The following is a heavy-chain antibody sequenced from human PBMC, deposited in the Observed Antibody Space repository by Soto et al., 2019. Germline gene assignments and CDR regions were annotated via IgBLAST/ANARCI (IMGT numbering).Heavy chain of an antibody. J-gene: IGHJ6*03. Sequence: WETLSLTCTVSGGSISSYYWSWIRQPPGKGLEWIGYIYYSGSTNYNPSLKSRVTISVDTSKNQFSLKLSSVTAADTAVYYCARGRPQKGGYCSSTSCYSYYYYYMDVWGKGTTVTVS. V-gene: IGHV4-59*01. CDR2: IYYSGST. CDR1: GGSISSYY. D-gene: IGHD2-2*01. CDR3: ARGRPQKGGYCSSTSCYSYYYYYMDV.